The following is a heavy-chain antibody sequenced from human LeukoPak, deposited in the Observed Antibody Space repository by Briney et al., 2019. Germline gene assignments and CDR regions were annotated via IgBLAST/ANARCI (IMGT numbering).Heavy chain of an antibody. J-gene: IGHJ2*01. CDR2: IGTAGEI. D-gene: IGHD6-13*01. Sequence: GGSLRLSCAASGFTFSSYDIHWVRQATGKGLEWVSGIGTAGEIYYPGSVKGRFTIPRENAKNSLYLQMNSPRAGDTAVYYCARAAYSSTWYSRYFDLWGRGTLVTVSS. CDR3: ARAAYSSTWYSRYFDL. CDR1: GFTFSSYD. V-gene: IGHV3-13*01.